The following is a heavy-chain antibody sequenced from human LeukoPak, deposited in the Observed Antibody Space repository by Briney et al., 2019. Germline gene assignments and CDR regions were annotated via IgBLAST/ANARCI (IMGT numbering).Heavy chain of an antibody. CDR3: ARVHAYCGTSTTSCLDY. J-gene: IGHJ4*02. CDR2: ISAYNGNT. V-gene: IGHV1-18*01. CDR1: GYTFSSYG. Sequence: GGSVKVSCKTSGYTFSSYGVSWVRQAPGQGLEWMGWISAYNGNTDYAQKFQGRITMATDTSTSRADMELRSLRSDDTAVYYCARVHAYCGTSTTSCLDYWGQGTLVTVSS. D-gene: IGHD1-7*01.